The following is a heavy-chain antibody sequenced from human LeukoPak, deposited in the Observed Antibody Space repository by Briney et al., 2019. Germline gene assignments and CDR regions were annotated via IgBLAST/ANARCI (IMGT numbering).Heavy chain of an antibody. J-gene: IGHJ4*02. CDR3: ATIGGPYRYYYDSSGYDY. CDR2: ISAYNGNT. CDR1: GYTFTSYG. Sequence: GASVKVSCKASGYTFTSYGISWVRQAPGQGLEWMGWISAYNGNTNYAQKLQGRVTMTTDTSTSTAYMELRSLRSDDTAVYYCATIGGPYRYYYDSSGYDYWGQGTLVTVSS. V-gene: IGHV1-18*01. D-gene: IGHD3-22*01.